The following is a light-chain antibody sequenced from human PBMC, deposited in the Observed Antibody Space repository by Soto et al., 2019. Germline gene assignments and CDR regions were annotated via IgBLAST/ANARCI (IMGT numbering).Light chain of an antibody. CDR2: LNSDGSH. J-gene: IGLJ2*01. Sequence: QSVLTQSPSASASLGASVKLTCTLSSGHTTYAIAWYQQQPKKGPRYLIKLNSDGSHTKGDGIPDRFSGSSSGAERYLSITSRQSEDEAAYYFQTWGTSIVFGGGTKLTVL. V-gene: IGLV4-69*01. CDR1: SGHTTYA. CDR3: QTWGTSIV.